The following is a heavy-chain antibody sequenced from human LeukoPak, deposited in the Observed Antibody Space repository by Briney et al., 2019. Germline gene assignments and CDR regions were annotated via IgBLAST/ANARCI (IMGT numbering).Heavy chain of an antibody. CDR2: IYYSGST. Sequence: SETLSLTCTVSGGSISSYYWSWIRQPPGKGLEWIGNIYYSGSTNYNPSLKSRVTISVDTSRNQFSLKLSSVTAAGTAVYYCARAGTAKYYYYGMDVWGQGTTVTVSS. J-gene: IGHJ6*02. CDR1: GGSISSYY. D-gene: IGHD2-21*02. CDR3: ARAGTAKYYYYGMDV. V-gene: IGHV4-59*01.